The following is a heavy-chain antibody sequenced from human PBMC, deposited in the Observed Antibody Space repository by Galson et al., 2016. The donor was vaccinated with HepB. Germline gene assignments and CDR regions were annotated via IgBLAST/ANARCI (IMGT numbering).Heavy chain of an antibody. CDR1: GGSISSGGYH. Sequence: TLSLTCTVSGGSISSGGYHWSWIRQHPGKGLEWIGYIFYSGSTYYNPSLKSRLSISVDPSKNQFSLKLSSVTAADTAMYYCARGSHYYGSGSYCHWFDPWGQGTLVTVSS. CDR3: ARGSHYYGSGSYCHWFDP. CDR2: IFYSGST. D-gene: IGHD3-10*01. V-gene: IGHV4-31*03. J-gene: IGHJ5*02.